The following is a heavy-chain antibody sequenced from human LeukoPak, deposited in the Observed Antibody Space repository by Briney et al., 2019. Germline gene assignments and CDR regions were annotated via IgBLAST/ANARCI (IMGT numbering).Heavy chain of an antibody. CDR1: GFTFNSYW. Sequence: GGSLRLSCAASGFTFNSYWMTWVRQPPGKGLEWVATIKHDGSEKYYVDSVKGRFTISRDNAKDSLYLQMNSLRAEDTAVYFCARATQLVPMDYWGQGTLVTVSS. V-gene: IGHV3-7*01. D-gene: IGHD6-13*01. J-gene: IGHJ4*02. CDR2: IKHDGSEK. CDR3: ARATQLVPMDY.